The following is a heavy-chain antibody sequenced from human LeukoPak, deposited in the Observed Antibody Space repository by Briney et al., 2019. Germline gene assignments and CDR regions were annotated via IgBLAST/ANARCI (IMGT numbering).Heavy chain of an antibody. CDR1: GFTFSSYS. D-gene: IGHD2-2*01. J-gene: IGHJ5*02. CDR2: ISSSSSYI. CDR3: ARAVEYQLLPAWFGESNRNWFDP. V-gene: IGHV3-21*01. Sequence: GGSLRLSCAASGFTFSSYSMNWVRQAPGKGLEWVSSISSSSSYIYYADSVKGRFTISRDNSKNTLYLQMNSLRAEDTAVYYCARAVEYQLLPAWFGESNRNWFDPWGQGTLVTVSS.